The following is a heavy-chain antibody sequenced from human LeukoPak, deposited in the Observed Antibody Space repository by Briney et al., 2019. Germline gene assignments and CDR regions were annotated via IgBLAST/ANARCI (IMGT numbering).Heavy chain of an antibody. CDR3: ARAGHLGGLLVGFDY. CDR1: GYTFTSYG. CDR2: ISAYNGNT. J-gene: IGHJ4*02. D-gene: IGHD3-10*01. V-gene: IGHV1-18*01. Sequence: GASVKVSCKASGYTFTSYGISWVRQAPGQGLEWMGWISAYNGNTNYAQKLQGRVTMTTDTSTSTAYMELRSLRSDDTAVYYCARAGHLGGLLVGFDYWGQGTLVTVSS.